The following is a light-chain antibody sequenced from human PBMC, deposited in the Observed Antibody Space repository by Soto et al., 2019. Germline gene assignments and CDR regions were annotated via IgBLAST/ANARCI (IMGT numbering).Light chain of an antibody. J-gene: IGKJ5*01. V-gene: IGKV3-20*01. CDR2: RAS. Sequence: EIVLTQSPGTLSLSPGERATLSCRASQSVSSTYLAWYQQKPGQAPRLLIYRASGRATGIPDRFSGSGSGTDFTLTISRLEPEAFAVYYCQQYGSSITFGQGTRLEIK. CDR3: QQYGSSIT. CDR1: QSVSSTY.